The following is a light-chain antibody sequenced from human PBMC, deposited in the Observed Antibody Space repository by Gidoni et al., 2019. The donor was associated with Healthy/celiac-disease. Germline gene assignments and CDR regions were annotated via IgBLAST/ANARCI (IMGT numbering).Light chain of an antibody. CDR1: SLRSYY. Sequence: SSELTQDPAVSVALGQTVRITCQGDSLRSYYASWYQQKPGQAPVLGSYGKHNRPSGIPDRFSGSSSGNTASLTITGAQAEDEADYSCNSLDSSGNRLVFGGGTKLTVL. V-gene: IGLV3-19*01. CDR2: GKH. CDR3: NSLDSSGNRLV. J-gene: IGLJ2*01.